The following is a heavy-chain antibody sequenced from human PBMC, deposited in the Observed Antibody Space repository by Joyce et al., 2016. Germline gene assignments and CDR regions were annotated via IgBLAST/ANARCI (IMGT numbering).Heavy chain of an antibody. Sequence: EVQLVESGGGLVKPGGSLRISCAASGFTFSTSSRSWFRRAPGKGLEWVSAISSDSTYIFYADSLKGRFTVSRDNAKNSLYLQMNSLRAEDTAVFFCARGGIVYDYSMDLWGQGTTVTVSS. CDR2: ISSDSTYI. CDR3: ARGGIVYDYSMDL. CDR1: GFTFSTSS. V-gene: IGHV3-21*02. D-gene: IGHD3-22*01. J-gene: IGHJ6*02.